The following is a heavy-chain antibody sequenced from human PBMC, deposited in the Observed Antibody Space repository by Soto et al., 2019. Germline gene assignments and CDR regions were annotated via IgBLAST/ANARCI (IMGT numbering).Heavy chain of an antibody. Sequence: PSETLSLTCTVSGGSISSYYWSWIRQPPGKGLEWIGSIYYSGSTYYNPSLKSRVTISVDTSKNQFSLKLSSVTAADTAVYYCARRAYCGGDCYRGNWFDPWGQGTLVTVSS. D-gene: IGHD2-21*02. CDR2: IYYSGST. CDR3: ARRAYCGGDCYRGNWFDP. J-gene: IGHJ5*02. CDR1: GGSISSYY. V-gene: IGHV4-59*05.